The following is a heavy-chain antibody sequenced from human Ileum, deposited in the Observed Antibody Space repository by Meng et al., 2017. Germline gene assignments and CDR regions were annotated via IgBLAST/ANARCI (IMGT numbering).Heavy chain of an antibody. V-gene: IGHV4-4*07. CDR1: GGSISGNY. D-gene: IGHD6-25*01. Sequence: GSLRLSCTVSGGSISGNYWSWIRQPAGQGLEWIGRIYDSGTTNYNPSLKSRVTMSVDTSNNQFSLKLTSVTAADTAVFYCARGSHASGFDYWGQGTLVTVSS. CDR2: IYDSGTT. CDR3: ARGSHASGFDY. J-gene: IGHJ4*02.